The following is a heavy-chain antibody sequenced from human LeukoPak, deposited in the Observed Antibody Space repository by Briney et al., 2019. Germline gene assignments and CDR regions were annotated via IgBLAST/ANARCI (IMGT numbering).Heavy chain of an antibody. V-gene: IGHV1-24*01. CDR1: GLSFIELS. J-gene: IGHJ4*01. CDR2: YDPEKDET. D-gene: IGHD3-3*01. Sequence: ASVKVSCKVSGLSFIELSFHWVRQAPGKGLEWMEGYDPEKDETVYAQKFQGRVTMTEDTSTDTVYIQLSSLRSEDTAIYYCTTNLISLFGVGYWGHGTLVTVSS. CDR3: TTNLISLFGVGY.